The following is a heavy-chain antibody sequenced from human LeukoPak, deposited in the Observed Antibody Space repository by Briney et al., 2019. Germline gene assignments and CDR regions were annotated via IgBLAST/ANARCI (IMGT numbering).Heavy chain of an antibody. Sequence: SQTLSLTCTVSGGSISSGNYYWSWIRQPAGKGLEWIGRIYTSGSTNYNPPLKSRVTISVDTSKNQFSLKLSSVTATDTAVYYCARKVCSGGSCYNDYWGQGTLVTVSS. D-gene: IGHD2-15*01. CDR1: GGSISSGNYY. J-gene: IGHJ4*02. V-gene: IGHV4-61*02. CDR3: ARKVCSGGSCYNDY. CDR2: IYTSGST.